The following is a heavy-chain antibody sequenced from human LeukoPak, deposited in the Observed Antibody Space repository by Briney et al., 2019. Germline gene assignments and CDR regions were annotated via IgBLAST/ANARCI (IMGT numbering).Heavy chain of an antibody. Sequence: SVKVSCKASGGTFSSYAISWVRQAPGQGLEWMGGIIPIFGTANYAQKFQGRVTITTDESTSTAYMELSSLRSEDTAVYYCAREGELGIHYFDYWGQGTLVTVSS. CDR2: IIPIFGTA. CDR3: AREGELGIHYFDY. D-gene: IGHD7-27*01. CDR1: GGTFSSYA. V-gene: IGHV1-69*05. J-gene: IGHJ4*02.